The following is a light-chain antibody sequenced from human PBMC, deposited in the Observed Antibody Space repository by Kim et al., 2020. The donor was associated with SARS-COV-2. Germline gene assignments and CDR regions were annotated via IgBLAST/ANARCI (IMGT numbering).Light chain of an antibody. J-gene: IGKJ4*01. V-gene: IGKV3-11*01. Sequence: SPGEGATPSCSASQSVSSCFAWYQQKPGQAPRLLIYDASTRATGIPARFSGSGSGTEFTLTISSLEPEDFAVYYCQQRSNWPALTFGGGTKVDIK. CDR2: DAS. CDR3: QQRSNWPALT. CDR1: QSVSSC.